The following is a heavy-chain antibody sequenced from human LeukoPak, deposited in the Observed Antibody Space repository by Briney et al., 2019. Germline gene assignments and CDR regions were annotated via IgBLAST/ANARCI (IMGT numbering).Heavy chain of an antibody. D-gene: IGHD6-13*01. V-gene: IGHV3-21*01. Sequence: GGSLRLSCAASGFTFSSYSMNWVRQAPGKGLEWVSSISSSSSYIYYADSVKGRFTISRDNAKNSLYLQMNSLRAEDTAVYYCARDYCSSSWHNWFDPWGQGTLVTVSS. CDR2: ISSSSSYI. CDR3: ARDYCSSSWHNWFDP. J-gene: IGHJ5*02. CDR1: GFTFSSYS.